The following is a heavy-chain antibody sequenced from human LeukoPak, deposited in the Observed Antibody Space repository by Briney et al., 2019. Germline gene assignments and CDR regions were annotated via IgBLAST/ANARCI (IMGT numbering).Heavy chain of an antibody. V-gene: IGHV3-74*01. D-gene: IGHD6-13*01. CDR3: VRDGSTWANWFDP. CDR1: GFTFSNYW. CDR2: INSGGSST. J-gene: IGHJ5*02. Sequence: PGGSLRLSCAASGFTFSNYWMHWVRQAPGKGLVWVSRINSGGSSTSYADSVKGRFTISRDNAKNTLYLQMNSLRDEDTAVYYCVRDGSTWANWFDPLCQGTQVTVSS.